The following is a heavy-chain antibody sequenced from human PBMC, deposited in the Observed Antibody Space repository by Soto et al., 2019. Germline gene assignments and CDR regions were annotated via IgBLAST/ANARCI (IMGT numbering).Heavy chain of an antibody. J-gene: IGHJ4*02. CDR3: ERYRGIAELYYCDY. V-gene: IGHV1-69*13. CDR2: IIPIFGTA. D-gene: IGHD6-13*01. Sequence: VASVKVSCKASGGTFSSYGISWVRLAPGQGLEWMGGIIPIFGTANYAQKFQGRFTISADESTRTVYMDLSRMKSEDTAVSYCERYRGIAELYYCDYWGQGTMVAV. CDR1: GGTFSSYG.